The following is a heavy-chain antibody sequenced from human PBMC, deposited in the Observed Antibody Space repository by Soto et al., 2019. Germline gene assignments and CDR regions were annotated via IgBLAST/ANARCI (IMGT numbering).Heavy chain of an antibody. Sequence: SGPTLVNPTQTLTLTCTFSGFSLSTSGVGVGWIRQPPGKALEWLALIYWDDDKRYSPSLKSRLTITKDTSKNQVVLTMTNMDPVKTAKYYCHRRQKYCGGNCYSGFDYGGQGTLVPFSS. V-gene: IGHV2-5*02. CDR1: GFSLSTSGVG. CDR3: HRRQKYCGGNCYSGFDY. CDR2: IYWDDDK. D-gene: IGHD2-21*02. J-gene: IGHJ4*02.